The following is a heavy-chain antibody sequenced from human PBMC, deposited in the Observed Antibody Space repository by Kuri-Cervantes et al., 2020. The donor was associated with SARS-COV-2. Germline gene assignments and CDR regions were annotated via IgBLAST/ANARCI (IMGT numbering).Heavy chain of an antibody. D-gene: IGHD6-6*01. CDR1: GGSFSGYY. CDR2: INHSGST. CDR3: ARGPRWSIAASFDY. Sequence: SEILSLTCAVYGGSFSGYYWSWIRQPPGKGLEWVGEINHSGSTNYNPSLKSRVTISVNTSKNQFSLKLSYVTAADTAVYYCARGPRWSIAASFDYWGQGTLVTVSS. V-gene: IGHV4-34*01. J-gene: IGHJ4*02.